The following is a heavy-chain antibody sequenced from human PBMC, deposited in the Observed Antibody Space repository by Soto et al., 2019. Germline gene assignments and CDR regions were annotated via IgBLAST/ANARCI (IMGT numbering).Heavy chain of an antibody. J-gene: IGHJ3*02. D-gene: IGHD3-22*01. CDR1: GYTFTSYY. CDR2: INPSGGST. V-gene: IGHV1-46*01. Sequence: ASVKVSCKASGYTFTSYYMHWVRQAPGQGLEWMGIINPSGGSTGYAQKFQGRVTMTRDTSTSTVYMELSSLRSEDTAVYYCARVGSSGSRAAKAAFDIWGQGTMVTVSS. CDR3: ARVGSSGSRAAKAAFDI.